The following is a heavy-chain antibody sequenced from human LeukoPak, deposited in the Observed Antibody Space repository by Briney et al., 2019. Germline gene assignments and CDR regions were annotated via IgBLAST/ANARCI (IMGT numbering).Heavy chain of an antibody. Sequence: ASVKVSCKASGYTFTGYYMHWVRQASGQGLEWMGWINPNSGGTNYAQKFQGRVTMTRDTSISTAYMELSRLRSDDTAVYYCARALRDILTGYYYFDYWGQGTLVTVSS. V-gene: IGHV1-2*02. CDR2: INPNSGGT. CDR3: ARALRDILTGYYYFDY. D-gene: IGHD3-9*01. CDR1: GYTFTGYY. J-gene: IGHJ4*02.